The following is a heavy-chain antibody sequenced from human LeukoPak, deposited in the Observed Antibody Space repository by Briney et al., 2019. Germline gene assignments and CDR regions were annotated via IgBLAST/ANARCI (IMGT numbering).Heavy chain of an antibody. J-gene: IGHJ4*02. V-gene: IGHV3-53*01. D-gene: IGHD1-26*01. CDR3: AKDWDWELLIFDY. CDR1: GFTVSSNY. Sequence: VHLVESGGGLIQPGGSLGPSCAASGFTVSSNYMNWVRQAPGKGLEWVSVIYSGGSTYYADSVKGRFTISRDNSKNKLYLQMNSLRAEDTAIYYCAKDWDWELLIFDYWGQGTLVTVSS. CDR2: IYSGGST.